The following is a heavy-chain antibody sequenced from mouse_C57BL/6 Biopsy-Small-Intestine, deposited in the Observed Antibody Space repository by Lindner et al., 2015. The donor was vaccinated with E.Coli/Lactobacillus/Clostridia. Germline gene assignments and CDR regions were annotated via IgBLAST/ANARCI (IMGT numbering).Heavy chain of an antibody. CDR2: IDPEDGET. CDR1: GFNIKDYY. CDR3: TTGYYYGSSYRYFDY. V-gene: IGHV14-2*01. Sequence: VQLQESGAELVKPGASVKLSCTASGFNIKDYYMHWVKQRTEQGLEWIGRIDPEDGETKYAPKFQGKATITADTSSNTAYLQLSSLTSEDTAVYYCTTGYYYGSSYRYFDYWGQGTTLTVSS. D-gene: IGHD1-1*01. J-gene: IGHJ2*01.